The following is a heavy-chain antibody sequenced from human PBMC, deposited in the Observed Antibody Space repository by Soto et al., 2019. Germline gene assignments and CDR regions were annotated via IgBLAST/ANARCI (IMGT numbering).Heavy chain of an antibody. V-gene: IGHV1-69*13. J-gene: IGHJ4*02. CDR2: IIPIFGTA. D-gene: IGHD3-10*01. Sequence: ASVKVSCKASGGTFSSYAISWVRQAPGQGLEWTGGIIPIFGTANYAQKFQGRVTITADESTSTAYMELSSLRSEDTAVYYCARGQEYYGSGSYYPFDYWGQGTLVTVSS. CDR1: GGTFSSYA. CDR3: ARGQEYYGSGSYYPFDY.